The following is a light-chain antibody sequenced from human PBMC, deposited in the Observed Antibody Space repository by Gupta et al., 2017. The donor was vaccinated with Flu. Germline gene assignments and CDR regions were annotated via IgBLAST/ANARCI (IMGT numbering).Light chain of an antibody. V-gene: IGKV2-28*01. CDR2: AAS. J-gene: IGKJ1*01. CDR1: QCRGHTSSNSQ. CDR3: MQGLQNPRT. Sequence: IQCRGHTSSNSQVKWYPQKPGQPPQLLIYAASSLPHGVPDRFSGSGSGTDFTLKISSVETEDVEIYYCMQGLQNPRTFGQGTKVEIK.